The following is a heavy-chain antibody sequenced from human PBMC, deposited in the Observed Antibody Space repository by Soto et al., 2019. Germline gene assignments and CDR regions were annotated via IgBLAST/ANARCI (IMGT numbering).Heavy chain of an antibody. CDR3: ARSVHSGDYIDY. D-gene: IGHD4-17*01. J-gene: IGHJ4*02. CDR1: GGSITTGGYY. Sequence: QVQLQESGPGLVQPSQTLSLTCTVSGGSITTGGYYWSWIRQHPGKGLESIGYIYDSGTTDYNPSLKSRLTISLDTSKNQFSLKMRSVTAAATAVYYCARSVHSGDYIDYWGQGTLVTVSS. V-gene: IGHV4-31*03. CDR2: IYDSGTT.